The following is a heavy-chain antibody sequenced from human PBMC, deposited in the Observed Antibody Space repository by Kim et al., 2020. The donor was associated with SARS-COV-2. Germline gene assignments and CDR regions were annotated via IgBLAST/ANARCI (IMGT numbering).Heavy chain of an antibody. V-gene: IGHV3-21*01. Sequence: GGSLRLSCAASGFTFSSYSMNWVRQAPGKGLEWVSSISSSSSYIYYADSVKGRFTISRDNAKNSLYLQMNSLRAEDTAVYYCARVLGWELPLDYWGQGTLVTVSA. CDR2: ISSSSSYI. CDR1: GFTFSSYS. J-gene: IGHJ4*02. D-gene: IGHD1-26*01. CDR3: ARVLGWELPLDY.